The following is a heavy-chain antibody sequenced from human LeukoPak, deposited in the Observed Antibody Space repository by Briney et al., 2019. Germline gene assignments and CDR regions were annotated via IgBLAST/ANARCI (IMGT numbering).Heavy chain of an antibody. V-gene: IGHV4-59*12. J-gene: IGHJ4*02. CDR3: ARDGSDNWGLFDN. D-gene: IGHD1-1*01. CDR2: IFYSGNT. Sequence: SETLSLTCTVSGAPISSYYWSWIRQPPGKGLEWIGYIFYSGNTNYNPSLKSRVTMSLGTSKNLFSLRLTSVTAADTAVYYCARDGSDNWGLFDNWGRGTLVTVSS. CDR1: GAPISSYY.